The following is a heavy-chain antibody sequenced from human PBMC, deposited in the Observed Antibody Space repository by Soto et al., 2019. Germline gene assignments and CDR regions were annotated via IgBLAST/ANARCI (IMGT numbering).Heavy chain of an antibody. CDR3: ARGAGIYYWWSGFPYYFGF. Sequence: SETLSLTCGVFGRSFSANYWSWIRQSPGKGLEWIGEINHGGGTSYNPSLKSRVTISVDTSKNQFSLKLTSVTAADTAVYFCARGAGIYYWWSGFPYYFGFWGQGTPGGVAS. CDR1: GRSFSANY. CDR2: INHGGGT. D-gene: IGHD3-3*01. J-gene: IGHJ4*02. V-gene: IGHV4-34*01.